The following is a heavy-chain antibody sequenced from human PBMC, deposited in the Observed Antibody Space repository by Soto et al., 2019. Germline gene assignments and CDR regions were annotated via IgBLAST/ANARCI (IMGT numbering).Heavy chain of an antibody. Sequence: PSETLSLTCAVSGGSISSGGYSWSWIRQPPGKGLEWIGYINHSGSTNYNPSLKSRVTISVDTSKNQFSLKLSSVTAADTAVYYCARPAAAGTLAEYFQHWGQGTLVTVSS. CDR3: ARPAAAGTLAEYFQH. CDR1: GGSISSGGYS. CDR2: INHSGST. J-gene: IGHJ1*01. V-gene: IGHV4-30-2*01. D-gene: IGHD6-13*01.